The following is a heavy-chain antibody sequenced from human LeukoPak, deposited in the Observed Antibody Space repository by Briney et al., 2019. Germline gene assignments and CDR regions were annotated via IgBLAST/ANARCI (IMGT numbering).Heavy chain of an antibody. CDR2: ISGSGGST. D-gene: IGHD3-22*01. CDR1: GFTFSSYA. Sequence: PGGSLRLSCAASGFTFSSYAMSWVRQAPGKGLEWVSAISGSGGSTYYADSVKGRFTISRDNSKNTLYLQMNSLRAEDTAVYYCAKGEHYYDSSGTVDYWGQGTLVTVSS. J-gene: IGHJ4*02. CDR3: AKGEHYYDSSGTVDY. V-gene: IGHV3-23*01.